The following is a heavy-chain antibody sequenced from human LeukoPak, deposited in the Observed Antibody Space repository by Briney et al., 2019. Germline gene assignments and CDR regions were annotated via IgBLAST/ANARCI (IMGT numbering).Heavy chain of an antibody. CDR2: IGSSSTYI. V-gene: IGHV3-21*01. D-gene: IGHD1-26*01. CDR1: GFTFSNYN. Sequence: PGGSLRVSCAASGFTFSNYNMNWVRQAPGKGLEWVSSIGSSSTYIYYADSVKGRFTISRDNAKNSLYLQMDSLAAEDTAVYYCARDHNDLTGTYWESFDSWGQGTLVTVSS. CDR3: ARDHNDLTGTYWESFDS. J-gene: IGHJ4*02.